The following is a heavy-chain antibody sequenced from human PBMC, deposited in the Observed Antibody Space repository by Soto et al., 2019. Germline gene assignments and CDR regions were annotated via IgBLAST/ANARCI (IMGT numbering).Heavy chain of an antibody. Sequence: PWVSLRLCCSASGFTFNTYSMNGVRPAPGKGLEWVSSISSTSSFRYYADSVKGRFTISRDNAKNSLYLQMNSLRAQDTAVYYCARGAPGRDGYNLDFQHWGQGTRVNVSA. D-gene: IGHD5-12*01. V-gene: IGHV3-21*01. J-gene: IGHJ1*01. CDR1: GFTFNTYS. CDR2: ISSTSSFR. CDR3: ARGAPGRDGYNLDFQH.